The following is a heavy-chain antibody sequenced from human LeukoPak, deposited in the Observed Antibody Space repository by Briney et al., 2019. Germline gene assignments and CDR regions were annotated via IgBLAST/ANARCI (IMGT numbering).Heavy chain of an antibody. D-gene: IGHD1-7*01. CDR1: GFTFDDYA. Sequence: PGGSLRLSCAASGFTFDDYAMHWVRHAPGKGLEWVSLISGDGGSTNYADSVKGRFTISRDNSKNSLYLQMNSLRTEDAALYYCAKDGYNWNYEGWFDPWGQGTLVTVSS. CDR2: ISGDGGST. CDR3: AKDGYNWNYEGWFDP. V-gene: IGHV3-43*02. J-gene: IGHJ5*02.